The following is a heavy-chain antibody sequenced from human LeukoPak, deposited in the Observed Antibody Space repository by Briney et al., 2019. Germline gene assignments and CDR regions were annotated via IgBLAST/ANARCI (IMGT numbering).Heavy chain of an antibody. J-gene: IGHJ5*02. CDR2: INHRGSS. D-gene: IGHD2-15*01. Sequence: KSSETLSLTCAVYGESFSAYFWNWIRQAPGKPLEYIGEINHRGSSNYNPSLKTRVTLSVDTSKNQFSLRLTSVTAADTAVYFCARGSSFDGYCSAGACDAGYYDAWGQGTPVTVSS. CDR1: GESFSAYF. V-gene: IGHV4-34*01. CDR3: ARGSSFDGYCSAGACDAGYYDA.